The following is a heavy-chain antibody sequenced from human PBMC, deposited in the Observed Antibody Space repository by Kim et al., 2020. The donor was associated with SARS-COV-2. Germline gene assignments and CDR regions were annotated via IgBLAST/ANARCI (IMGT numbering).Heavy chain of an antibody. Sequence: SETLSLTCSVYGGSFSDYYWSWIRQPPGKGLEWIGEIHHGGSTNYNPSLKSRVPISVDTSKNRFSLNLTAVTAAETALYYCARGRSCSVNVDWRFIDLWGRGTLVTGSS. CDR1: GGSFSDYY. CDR3: ARGRSCSVNVDWRFIDL. V-gene: IGHV4-34*01. CDR2: IHHGGST. D-gene: IGHD2-15*01. J-gene: IGHJ2*01.